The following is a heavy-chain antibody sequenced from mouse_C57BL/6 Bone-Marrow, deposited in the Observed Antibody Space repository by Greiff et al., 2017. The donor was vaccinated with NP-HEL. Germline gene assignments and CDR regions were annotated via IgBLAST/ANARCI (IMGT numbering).Heavy chain of an antibody. CDR3: ARGLLAPH. Sequence: VKVVESGAELARPGASVKLSCKASGYTFTSYGISWVKQRTGQGLEWIGEIYPRSGNTYYNEKFKGKATLTADKSSSTAYMELRSLTSEDSAVYFCARGLLAPHWGQGTLVTVSA. CDR2: IYPRSGNT. V-gene: IGHV1-81*01. D-gene: IGHD3-1*01. J-gene: IGHJ3*01. CDR1: GYTFTSYG.